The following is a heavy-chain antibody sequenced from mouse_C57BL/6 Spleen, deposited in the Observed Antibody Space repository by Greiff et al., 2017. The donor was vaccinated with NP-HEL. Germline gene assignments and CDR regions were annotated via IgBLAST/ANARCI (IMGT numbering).Heavy chain of an antibody. CDR1: GYAFSSSW. Sequence: QVQLQQSGPELVKPGASVKISCKASGYAFSSSWMNWVKQRPGKGLEWIGRIYPGDGDTNYNGKFKGKATLTADKSSSTAYMQLSSLTSEDSAVYFCARWGALWFAYWGQGTLVTVSA. D-gene: IGHD1-3*01. V-gene: IGHV1-82*01. CDR3: ARWGALWFAY. CDR2: IYPGDGDT. J-gene: IGHJ3*01.